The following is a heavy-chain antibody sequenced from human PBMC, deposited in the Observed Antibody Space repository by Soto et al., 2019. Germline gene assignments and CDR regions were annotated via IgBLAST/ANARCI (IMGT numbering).Heavy chain of an antibody. Sequence: PSETLSLTCTVSGDSIGTTHSYWAWIRQSPGKGLEWIGNIHYSGSTYYMPSLRNRVTLSVDTSKNQFSLRLTSVTAEDTAVYYCARHEGNGNVWPLDYWGQGMLVTVSS. J-gene: IGHJ4*02. CDR1: GDSIGTTHSY. CDR3: ARHEGNGNVWPLDY. CDR2: IHYSGST. D-gene: IGHD2-8*01. V-gene: IGHV4-39*01.